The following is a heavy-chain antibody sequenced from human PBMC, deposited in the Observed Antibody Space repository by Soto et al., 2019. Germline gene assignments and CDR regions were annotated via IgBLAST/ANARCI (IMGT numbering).Heavy chain of an antibody. CDR3: EREGIGVYYYEGMDV. D-gene: IGHD6-19*01. Sequence: QVQLEQSGAEVKKPGASVKVSCKASGYTFSSYGISWVRQAPGQGLEWMGWISGYNGNTNYELKFQDRVTMTTDTSTNTAYMELRSLRSDDTAVYYCEREGIGVYYYEGMDVWGQGTTVTVSS. V-gene: IGHV1-18*01. CDR2: ISGYNGNT. J-gene: IGHJ6*02. CDR1: GYTFSSYG.